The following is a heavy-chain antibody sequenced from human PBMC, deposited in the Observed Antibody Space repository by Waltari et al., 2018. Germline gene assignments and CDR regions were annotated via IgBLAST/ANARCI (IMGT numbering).Heavy chain of an antibody. CDR1: GGSISTNYN. V-gene: IGHV4-39*01. Sequence: LQLQASGPGLVKASDTLSLTCTVSGGSISTNYNWGWIRQPPGKGLEWMGNMQYRGSTFYNPALKSRVTISLETSKNQFSLRLSSVGAADTAVYFWGRIAFGDDGGYFQHWGKGTLVTVSS. J-gene: IGHJ1*01. D-gene: IGHD4-17*01. CDR3: GRIAFGDDGGYFQH. CDR2: MQYRGST.